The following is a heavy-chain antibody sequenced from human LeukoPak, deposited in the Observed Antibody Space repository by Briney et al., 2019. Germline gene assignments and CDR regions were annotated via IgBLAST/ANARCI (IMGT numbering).Heavy chain of an antibody. CDR1: GYTFTGYF. Sequence: GASVKVSCKASGYTFTGYFMHWVRQAPAQGLEWMGIINCDGGSTSYAQKFQDRVTMTGDTSTSTVYMELSSLKSEDTALYYCARVSINFIGMDV. CDR2: INCDGGST. D-gene: IGHD1-1*01. V-gene: IGHV1-46*01. J-gene: IGHJ6*01. CDR3: ARVSINFIGMDV.